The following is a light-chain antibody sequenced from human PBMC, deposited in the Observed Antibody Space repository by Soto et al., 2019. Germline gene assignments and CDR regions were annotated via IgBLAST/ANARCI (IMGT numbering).Light chain of an antibody. Sequence: DIRMTQSPSTLSASVGDRVTITCRASQTISNLLAWYQQKPGKAPKLLIYKTSSLESGVPSRFSGSGSGTEFTLTISSLQPDDFATYYCQHYNSYSPFGGGTKVEIK. V-gene: IGKV1-5*03. CDR2: KTS. CDR1: QTISNL. CDR3: QHYNSYSP. J-gene: IGKJ4*02.